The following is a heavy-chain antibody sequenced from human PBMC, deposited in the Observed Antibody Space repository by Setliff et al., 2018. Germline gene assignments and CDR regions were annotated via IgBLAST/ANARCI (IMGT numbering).Heavy chain of an antibody. CDR3: ARRETYYNFWSGYYAY. J-gene: IGHJ4*02. V-gene: IGHV4-4*02. CDR2: IYYSGSA. CDR1: GDSISSSNW. D-gene: IGHD3-3*01. Sequence: LTCAVSGDSISSSNWWNWVRQPPGKGLEWIGSIYYSGSAYYNPSLKSRVTISLDMSKNQFSLKLSSVTAADTAVYYCARRETYYNFWSGYYAYWGQGTLVTVSS.